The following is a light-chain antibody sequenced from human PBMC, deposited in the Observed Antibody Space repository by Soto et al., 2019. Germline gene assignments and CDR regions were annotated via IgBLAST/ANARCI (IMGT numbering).Light chain of an antibody. V-gene: IGKV3-11*01. CDR3: QQHINWPLT. J-gene: IGKJ4*01. Sequence: EIVLTQSPATLCLSPWERATLSCRASQTVSSSLAWYQQKPGQAPRLLIYEASNRATGVPARFSGSGSGADFTLTISSLEPEDFALYYCQQHINWPLTFGGGTRWIS. CDR1: QTVSSS. CDR2: EAS.